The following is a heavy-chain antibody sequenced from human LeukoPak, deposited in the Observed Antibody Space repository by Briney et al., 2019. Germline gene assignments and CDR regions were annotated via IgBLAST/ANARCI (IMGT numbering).Heavy chain of an antibody. D-gene: IGHD3-3*01. CDR1: GGSFSAYY. CDR2: INHSGNT. V-gene: IGHV4-34*01. CDR3: SRGRSARDFWSGYSHKWFDP. J-gene: IGHJ5*02. Sequence: PSETLSLTCAVYGGSFSAYYWSWIRQSPGKGLEWIGEINHSGNTNYNPSLKSRVTMSVDTSKNQFSLKLSSVTAADTAVYYCSRGRSARDFWSGYSHKWFDPWGQGALVTVSS.